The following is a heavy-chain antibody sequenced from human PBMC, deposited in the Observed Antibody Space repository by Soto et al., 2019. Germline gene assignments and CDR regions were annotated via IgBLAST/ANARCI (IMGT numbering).Heavy chain of an antibody. V-gene: IGHV2-5*02. CDR1: GFSLSTNGVG. D-gene: IGHD4-17*01. Sequence: QITLKESGPTLVKPTQTLTLTCTFSGFSLSTNGVGVGWIRQPPGKALEWLALIYWDDSKHYSPSLKSRLTITKDTSRNQVVLTMTNMDPVDTATYYCAKKGGGDYVLGYWGHGTQVTVSS. CDR3: AKKGGGDYVLGY. CDR2: IYWDDSK. J-gene: IGHJ4*01.